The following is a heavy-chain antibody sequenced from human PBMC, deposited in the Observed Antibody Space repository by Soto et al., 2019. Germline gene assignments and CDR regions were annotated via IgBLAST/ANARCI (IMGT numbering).Heavy chain of an antibody. CDR2: IWYDGSNK. CDR3: ARELGGASPPLDY. V-gene: IGHV3-33*01. CDR1: GFTFSSYG. D-gene: IGHD2-15*01. Sequence: PGGSLRLSCAASGFTFSSYGTHWVRQAPGKGLEWVAVIWYDGSNKYYADSVKGRFTISRDNSKNTLYLQMNSLRAEDTAVYYCARELGGASPPLDYWGQGTLVTVSS. J-gene: IGHJ4*02.